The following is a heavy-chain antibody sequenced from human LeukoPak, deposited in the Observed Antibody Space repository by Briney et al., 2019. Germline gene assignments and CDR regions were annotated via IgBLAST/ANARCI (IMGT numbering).Heavy chain of an antibody. CDR2: IKSKTDGGTT. J-gene: IGHJ4*02. Sequence: GGSLRLSCAASGFTFSNAWMSWVRQAPGKGLEWVGRIKSKTDGGTTDYAAPVKGRFTISRDDSKNTLYLQINSLKTEDTAVYYCTTGPLRFLEWLLQGDYWGQGTLVTVSS. CDR3: TTGPLRFLEWLLQGDY. V-gene: IGHV3-15*01. CDR1: GFTFSNAW. D-gene: IGHD3-3*01.